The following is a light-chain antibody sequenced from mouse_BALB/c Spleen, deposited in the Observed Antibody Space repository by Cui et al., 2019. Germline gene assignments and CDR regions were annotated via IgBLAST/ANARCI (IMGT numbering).Light chain of an antibody. CDR1: QDINSY. J-gene: IGKJ4*01. V-gene: IGKV14-111*01. Sequence: DNTLTPTLSFLVLYLGERVTITCKASQDINSYLSWFQQKPGKSPKTLIYRANRLVDGVPSRFSGSGSGQDYSLTISSLEYEDMGIYYCLQYDEFPFTFGSGTKLEIK. CDR2: RAN. CDR3: LQYDEFPFT.